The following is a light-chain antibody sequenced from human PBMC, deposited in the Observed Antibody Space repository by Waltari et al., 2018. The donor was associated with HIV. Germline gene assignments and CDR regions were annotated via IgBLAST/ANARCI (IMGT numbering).Light chain of an antibody. V-gene: IGLV1-44*01. CDR1: RSNIGSNP. CDR2: AIS. J-gene: IGLJ2*01. Sequence: QSVLTQPPSASGAPGQRVTISCSGSRSNIGSNPVSWYHQLPGTAPKLLIFAISQRPSGVPARFSGSKSGSSASLAISGLHAEDESQYFCAAWDDTLKGFIFGGGTQLTVL. CDR3: AAWDDTLKGFI.